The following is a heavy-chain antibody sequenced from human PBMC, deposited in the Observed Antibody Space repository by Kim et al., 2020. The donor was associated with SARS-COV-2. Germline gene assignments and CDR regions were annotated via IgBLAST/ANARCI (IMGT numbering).Heavy chain of an antibody. Sequence: GGSLRLSCAASGFIFRNYGMHWVRQAPGKGLEWVAVIWYDGSNKYYADSVKGRFTISRDNSKNTLYLQMNSLRVEDTAVYYCAKAPADGDYYYWGQGTLVTVSS. D-gene: IGHD4-17*01. V-gene: IGHV3-33*06. CDR1: GFIFRNYG. J-gene: IGHJ4*02. CDR3: AKAPADGDYYY. CDR2: IWYDGSNK.